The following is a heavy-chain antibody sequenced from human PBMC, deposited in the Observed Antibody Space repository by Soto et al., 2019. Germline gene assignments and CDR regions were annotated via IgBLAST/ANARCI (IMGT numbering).Heavy chain of an antibody. CDR2: IIPVFATT. D-gene: IGHD1-26*01. Sequence: QVQLVQSGAEVKKPGSSVKVSCKASGGTFSTYVISWVRQAPGEGLECMGGIIPVFATTNYAQKFQGRVTITADESTRTGYMELNSLRSEDTAVYYCARGRIAGAATDFYYYGMDVWGQGTSVTVSS. J-gene: IGHJ6*02. CDR1: GGTFSTYV. V-gene: IGHV1-69*12. CDR3: ARGRIAGAATDFYYYGMDV.